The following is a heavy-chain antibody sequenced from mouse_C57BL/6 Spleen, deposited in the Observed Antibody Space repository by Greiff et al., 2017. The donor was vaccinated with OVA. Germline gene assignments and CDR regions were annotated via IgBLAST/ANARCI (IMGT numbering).Heavy chain of an antibody. CDR1: GFTFSDYG. J-gene: IGHJ3*01. CDR3: ANPPNYGSSPFDY. D-gene: IGHD1-1*01. CDR2: ISSGSSTI. Sequence: EVKLMESGGGLVKPGGSLKLSCAASGFTFSDYGLHWVRQAPEKGLEWVAYISSGSSTIYSADTVKGRFTISRDNAKNTLFLQMTSLRSEDTAMYYCANPPNYGSSPFDYWGQGTLVTVSA. V-gene: IGHV5-17*01.